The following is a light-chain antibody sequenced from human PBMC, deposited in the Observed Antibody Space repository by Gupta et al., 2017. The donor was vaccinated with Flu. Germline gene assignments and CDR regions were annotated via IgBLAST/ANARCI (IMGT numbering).Light chain of an antibody. CDR2: GAS. J-gene: IGKJ4*02. Sequence: EIVLTQSPGTPALSPGERATLSCRASQSFSNNYLAWYQQKSGQAPRLRIYGASNRATGIPDRFSGSGSGTDFTLTISRLEPEDFAVYYCQYNTNGRTFGGGTKVEI. CDR1: QSFSNNY. V-gene: IGKV3-20*01. CDR3: QYNTNGRT.